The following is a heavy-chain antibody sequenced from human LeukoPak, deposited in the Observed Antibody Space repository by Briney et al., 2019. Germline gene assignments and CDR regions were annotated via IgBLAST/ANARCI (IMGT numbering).Heavy chain of an antibody. Sequence: SETLSLTCTVSGGSISSYYWSWIRQPPGKGLEWIGYIYYSGSTNYNPSLKSRVTISVDTSKNQFSLKLSSVTAADTAVYYCARVRGYSYGYEPNFDYWGQGTLVTVSS. V-gene: IGHV4-59*08. J-gene: IGHJ4*02. CDR2: IYYSGST. CDR1: GGSISSYY. D-gene: IGHD5-18*01. CDR3: ARVRGYSYGYEPNFDY.